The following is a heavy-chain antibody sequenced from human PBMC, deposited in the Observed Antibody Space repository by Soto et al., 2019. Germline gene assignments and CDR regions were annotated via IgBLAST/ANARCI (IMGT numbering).Heavy chain of an antibody. V-gene: IGHV3-30-3*01. Sequence: GGSLRLSCAASGFTFSSYARHWVRQAPGKGLEWVAVISYDGSNKYYADSVKGRFTISRDNSKNTLYLQMNSLRAEDTAVYYCARTGAYCSGGSCQGPYYYYYYGMDVWGQGTTVTVSS. J-gene: IGHJ6*02. CDR3: ARTGAYCSGGSCQGPYYYYYYGMDV. CDR2: ISYDGSNK. CDR1: GFTFSSYA. D-gene: IGHD2-15*01.